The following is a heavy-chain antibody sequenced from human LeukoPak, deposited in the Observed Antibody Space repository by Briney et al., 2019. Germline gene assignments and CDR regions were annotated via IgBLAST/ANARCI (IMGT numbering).Heavy chain of an antibody. CDR1: GFTFSSYA. V-gene: IGHV3-21*01. CDR2: ISSSSSYI. D-gene: IGHD3-22*01. J-gene: IGHJ5*02. Sequence: GGSLRLSCAASGFTFSSYAMSWVRQAPGKGLEWASSISSSSSYIYYADSVKGRFTISRDNAKNSLYLQMNSLRAEDTAVYYCASRPYDSSGYWGFDWFDPWGQGTLVTVSS. CDR3: ASRPYDSSGYWGFDWFDP.